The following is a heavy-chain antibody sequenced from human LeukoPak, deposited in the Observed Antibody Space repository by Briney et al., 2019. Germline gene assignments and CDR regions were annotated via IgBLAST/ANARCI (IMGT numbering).Heavy chain of an antibody. CDR1: GFIFSDYA. D-gene: IGHD3-3*01. CDR2: ISSTTTTI. CDR3: ASGYDFSSGSKRGFDN. J-gene: IGHJ4*02. V-gene: IGHV3-48*01. Sequence: PGGSLRLSCAASGFIFSDYAMNWVRQAQGKGLEWISYISSTTTTIYYADSVKGRFTISRDNAKNSLFLQMNNLRAEDTAVYYCASGYDFSSGSKRGFDNWGQGTRVTVSS.